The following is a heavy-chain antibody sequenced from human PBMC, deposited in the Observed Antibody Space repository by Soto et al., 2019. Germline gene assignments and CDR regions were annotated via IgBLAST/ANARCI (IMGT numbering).Heavy chain of an antibody. Sequence: EVQLVESGGGLVKPGGSLRLSCVASGFTFSTYSMNWVRQAPGKGLEWVSTIGTRSDIYYAESVKGRFTISRDNAKNSLSLQMNSLRVADTAVYYWAREETAWPLAYGLDVWGQGTAVTVSS. CDR1: GFTFSTYS. V-gene: IGHV3-21*02. CDR2: IGTRSDI. D-gene: IGHD2-21*02. CDR3: AREETAWPLAYGLDV. J-gene: IGHJ6*02.